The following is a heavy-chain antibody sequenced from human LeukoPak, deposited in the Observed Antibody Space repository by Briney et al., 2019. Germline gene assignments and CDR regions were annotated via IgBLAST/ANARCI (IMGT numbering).Heavy chain of an antibody. J-gene: IGHJ4*02. CDR1: GFTFSSYG. Sequence: GGSLRLSCAASGFTFSSYGMHWVRQAPGKGLEWVAFIRYDGSNKYYADSVKGRFTISRDNSKNTLYLQMNSLRAEDTAVYYCAKDTRVIAAASRRSNWYLYWGQGTLVTVSS. D-gene: IGHD6-13*01. CDR2: IRYDGSNK. V-gene: IGHV3-30*02. CDR3: AKDTRVIAAASRRSNWYLY.